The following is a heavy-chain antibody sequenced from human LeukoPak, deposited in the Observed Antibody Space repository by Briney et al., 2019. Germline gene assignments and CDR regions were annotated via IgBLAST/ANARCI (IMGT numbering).Heavy chain of an antibody. CDR1: GFTFSSYG. J-gene: IGHJ6*02. V-gene: IGHV3-33*08. CDR2: IWYDGGNK. Sequence: PGGSLRLSCAASGFTFSSYGMHWVRQAPGKGLEWVAVIWYDGGNKYYADSVKGRFTISRDNSKNTLYLQMNSLRAEDTAVYYCARGGHREYYYYGMDVWGQGTTVTVSS. CDR3: ARGGHREYYYYGMDV.